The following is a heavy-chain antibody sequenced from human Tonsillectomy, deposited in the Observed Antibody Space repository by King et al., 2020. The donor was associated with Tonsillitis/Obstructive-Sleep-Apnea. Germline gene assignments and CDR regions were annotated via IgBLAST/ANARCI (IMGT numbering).Heavy chain of an antibody. Sequence: VQLVESGGGLVQPGGSLRLSCAASGFTFSSYAMSWVRQAPGKGLEWVSAISGSGGSTYYADSVKGRFTISRDNSKNTLYLQMNSLRAEDTAVYYCAKDSGYCSGGGCYFDYWGQGTLVTVSS. CDR3: AKDSGYCSGGGCYFDY. V-gene: IGHV3-23*04. D-gene: IGHD2-15*01. CDR2: ISGSGGST. J-gene: IGHJ4*02. CDR1: GFTFSSYA.